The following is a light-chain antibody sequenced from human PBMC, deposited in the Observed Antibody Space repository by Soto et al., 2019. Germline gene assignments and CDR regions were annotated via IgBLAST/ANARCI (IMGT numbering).Light chain of an antibody. J-gene: IGKJ1*01. CDR1: QPISNY. CDR3: QQSYSTPRT. V-gene: IGKV1-39*01. CDR2: AAS. Sequence: DIQMTQSPSSLSASVGDRVTITCRASQPISNYLNWYQQKPGKAPKLLMYAASSLQSGVPSRFGGSGSGTDFTLTISSLQPEDFATYYCQQSYSTPRTFGQGTKVEIK.